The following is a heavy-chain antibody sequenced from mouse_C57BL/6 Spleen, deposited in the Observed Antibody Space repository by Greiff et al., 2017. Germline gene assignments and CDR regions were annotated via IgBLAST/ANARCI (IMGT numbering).Heavy chain of an antibody. D-gene: IGHD2-4*01. V-gene: IGHV1-19*01. CDR1: GYTFTDYY. J-gene: IGHJ4*01. CDR2: INPYNGGT. CDR3: ARWFPDYGVAMDY. Sequence: VQLQQSGPVLVKPGASVKMSCKASGYTFTDYYMNWVKQSHGKSLEWIGVINPYNGGTSYNQKFKGKATLTVDKSSSTAYMELNSLTSEDSAVYYCARWFPDYGVAMDYWGQGTSVTVSS.